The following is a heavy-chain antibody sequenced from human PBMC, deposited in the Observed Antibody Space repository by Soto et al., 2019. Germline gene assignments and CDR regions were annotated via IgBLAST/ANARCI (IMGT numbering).Heavy chain of an antibody. V-gene: IGHV4-4*07. CDR1: GASISGFY. J-gene: IGHJ4*02. D-gene: IGHD3-3*01. Sequence: PSETLSLTCTVSGASISGFYWSWIRKSAGKGLEWIGRIYATGTTDYNPSLKSRVMMSVDTSKKQFSLKLSSVTAADTAVYYCARIHDFWSGPFDYWGQGTLVTVSS. CDR3: ARIHDFWSGPFDY. CDR2: IYATGTT.